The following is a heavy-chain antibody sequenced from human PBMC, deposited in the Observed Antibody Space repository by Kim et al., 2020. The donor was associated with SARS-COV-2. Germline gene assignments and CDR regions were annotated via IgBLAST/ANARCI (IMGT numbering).Heavy chain of an antibody. D-gene: IGHD7-27*01. CDR3: GRHNGDSNFAIDV. CDR2: INPDGTQK. V-gene: IGHV3-7*01. Sequence: GGSLRLSCAASGFAFTRDCMTWVRQAPGKGLEWVSNINPDGTQKYYADSVKGRFIISRDNAKNSLYVQMNSLRAEDTALYYCGRHNGDSNFAIDVWGHGT. CDR1: GFAFTRDC. J-gene: IGHJ6*02.